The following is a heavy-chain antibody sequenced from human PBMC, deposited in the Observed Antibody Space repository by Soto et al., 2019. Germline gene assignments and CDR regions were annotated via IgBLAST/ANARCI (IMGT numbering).Heavy chain of an antibody. J-gene: IGHJ4*02. CDR3: AADRAMGATLGAIDF. CDR2: ISYDGTYR. Sequence: QAQLVESGGGVVQPGRSLRLSCAASGFTFSNIAMHWVRQAPCKGLEWVAAISYDGTYRPYADFARGRFTISRDNSQKTLYLQMNSLRPEDTALYYCAADRAMGATLGAIDFWGQGALGTVSS. D-gene: IGHD1-26*01. CDR1: GFTFSNIA. V-gene: IGHV3-30-3*01.